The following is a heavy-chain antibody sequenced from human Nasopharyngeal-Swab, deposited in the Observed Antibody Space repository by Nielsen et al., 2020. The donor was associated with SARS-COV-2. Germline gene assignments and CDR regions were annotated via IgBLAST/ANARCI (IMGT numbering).Heavy chain of an antibody. J-gene: IGHJ4*02. CDR1: GFTFADYA. D-gene: IGHD3-3*01. CDR2: ISWNSGSI. CDR3: ATGGFLEWSPRY. Sequence: GGSLRLSCAASGFTFADYAMHWVRQAPGKGLEWVSGISWNSGSIGYADSVKGRFTISRDNAKNSLYLQMNSLRAEDTALYYCATGGFLEWSPRYWGQGTLVTVSS. V-gene: IGHV3-9*01.